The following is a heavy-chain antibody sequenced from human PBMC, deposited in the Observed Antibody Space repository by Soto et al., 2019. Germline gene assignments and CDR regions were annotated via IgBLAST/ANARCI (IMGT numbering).Heavy chain of an antibody. Sequence: ASVKVSCKASGYTFTSYAMHWVRQAPGQRLEWMGWINAGNGNTKYSQKFQGRVTITRDTSASTAYMELSSLRSEDTAVYYCATNYYDSSGYYHNLYYFDYWGQGTLVTVSS. CDR3: ATNYYDSSGYYHNLYYFDY. CDR1: GYTFTSYA. J-gene: IGHJ4*02. D-gene: IGHD3-22*01. V-gene: IGHV1-3*01. CDR2: INAGNGNT.